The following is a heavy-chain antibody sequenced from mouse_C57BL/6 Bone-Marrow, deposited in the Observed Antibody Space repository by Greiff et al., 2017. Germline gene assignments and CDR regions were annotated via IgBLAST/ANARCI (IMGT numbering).Heavy chain of an antibody. J-gene: IGHJ2*01. D-gene: IGHD1-1*02. CDR2: INPGSGGT. CDR3: AREYYHYCDY. CDR1: GYAFTNYL. V-gene: IGHV1-54*01. Sequence: QVHVKQSGAELVRPGTSVKVSCKASGYAFTNYLIEWVKQRPGQGLEWIGVINPGSGGTNYNEKFKGKATLTADKSSSTAYMQLRSLTSEDSAVYFCAREYYHYCDYWGQGTTLTVSS.